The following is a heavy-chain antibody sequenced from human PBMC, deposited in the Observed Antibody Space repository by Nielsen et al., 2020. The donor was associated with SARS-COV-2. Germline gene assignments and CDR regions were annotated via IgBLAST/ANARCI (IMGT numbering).Heavy chain of an antibody. D-gene: IGHD5-18*01. CDR1: GFTFSSYD. V-gene: IGHV3-13*04. Sequence: GGSLRPSCAASGFTFSSYDMHWVRQATGKGLEWVSAIGTAGDTYYPGSVKGRFTISRENAKNSLYLQMNSLRAGDTAVYYCARGRYSYGYEGNDAFDIWGQGTMVTVSS. CDR3: ARGRYSYGYEGNDAFDI. J-gene: IGHJ3*02. CDR2: IGTAGDT.